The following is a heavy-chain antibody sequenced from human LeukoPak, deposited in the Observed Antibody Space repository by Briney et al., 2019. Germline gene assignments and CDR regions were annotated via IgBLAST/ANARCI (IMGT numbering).Heavy chain of an antibody. CDR2: IFPSGGEI. D-gene: IGHD2-8*02. J-gene: IGHJ4*02. Sequence: GGSLRLSCAASGFTFSTFAMIWVRQPPGKGVEWVSSIFPSGGEIHYADSVRGRFTISRDNSKSTLSLQMNSLRAEDTAIYYCATYRQVLLPFESWGQGTLVTVSS. CDR1: GFTFSTFA. V-gene: IGHV3-23*01. CDR3: ATYRQVLLPFES.